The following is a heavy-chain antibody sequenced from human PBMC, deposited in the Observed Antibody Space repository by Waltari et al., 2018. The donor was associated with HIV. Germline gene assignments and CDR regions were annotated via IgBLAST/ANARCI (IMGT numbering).Heavy chain of an antibody. J-gene: IGHJ3*02. Sequence: QVQLVQSGAEVKKPGASVKVSCKVSGYTLTELSMHWVRQAPGKGLEWRGGFDPEDGETSYGQKFQGRVTMTEDTSTDTAYLELSSLRSEDTAVYYCATDMITFGGVIAFDIWGQGTMVTVSS. D-gene: IGHD3-16*02. V-gene: IGHV1-24*01. CDR1: GYTLTELS. CDR2: FDPEDGET. CDR3: ATDMITFGGVIAFDI.